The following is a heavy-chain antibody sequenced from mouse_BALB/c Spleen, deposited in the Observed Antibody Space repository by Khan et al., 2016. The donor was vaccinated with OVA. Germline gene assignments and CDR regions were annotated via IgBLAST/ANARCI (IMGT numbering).Heavy chain of an antibody. J-gene: IGHJ4*01. V-gene: IGHV3-2*02. CDR2: ISYSGST. D-gene: IGHD4-1*01. CDR3: ASELGRYYAMDY. Sequence: EVQLQESGPGLVKPSQSLSLTCTVAGYSITNDYAWNWIRQFPGNKLEWMGYISYSGSTGYNPSLKSRISITRDTSKNQFFLQLNSVTTKDTATYYCASELGRYYAMDYWGQGTSVTVSS. CDR1: GYSITNDYA.